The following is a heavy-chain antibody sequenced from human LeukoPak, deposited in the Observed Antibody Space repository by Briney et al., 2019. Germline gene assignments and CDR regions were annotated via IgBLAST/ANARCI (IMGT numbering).Heavy chain of an antibody. CDR2: IYYSGST. CDR1: GYSISSGYY. J-gene: IGHJ2*01. CDR3: ARPYSSGWYNWYFDL. Sequence: PSETLSLTCAVSGYSISSGYYWSWIRQPPGKGLEWIGNIYYSGSTNYNPSLKSRVTISVDTSKNQFSLKLSSVTAADTAVYYCARPYSSGWYNWYFDLWGRGTLVTVSS. V-gene: IGHV4-38-2*01. D-gene: IGHD6-19*01.